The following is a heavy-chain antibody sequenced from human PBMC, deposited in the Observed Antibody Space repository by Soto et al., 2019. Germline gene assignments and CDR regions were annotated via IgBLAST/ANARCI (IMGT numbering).Heavy chain of an antibody. D-gene: IGHD6-6*01. CDR2: IYYSGST. V-gene: IGHV4-39*01. CDR1: GGSISSSSYY. CDR3: ARHDGSSGLYHYYYMDV. J-gene: IGHJ6*03. Sequence: SETLSLTCTVSGGSISSSSYYWGWIRQPPGKGLEWIGSIYYSGSTYYNPSLKSRVTISVDTSKNQFSLKLSSVTAADTAVYYCARHDGSSGLYHYYYMDVWGEGTTVTVSS.